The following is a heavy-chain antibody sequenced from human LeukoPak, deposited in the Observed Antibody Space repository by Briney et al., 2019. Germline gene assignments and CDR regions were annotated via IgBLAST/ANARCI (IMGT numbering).Heavy chain of an antibody. CDR3: ASGDGYLQPY. Sequence: PGGSLRLSCAASGFTFNSFAITYFRQAPGKGLEWVSIIHYDGKIRYAGSVGGRFTIYRDDSENTLFLQMNSLRVDDTAVYFCASGDGYLQPYWGQGALVTVSS. J-gene: IGHJ4*02. CDR1: GFTFNSFA. V-gene: IGHV3-23*01. D-gene: IGHD2-21*01. CDR2: IIHYDGKI.